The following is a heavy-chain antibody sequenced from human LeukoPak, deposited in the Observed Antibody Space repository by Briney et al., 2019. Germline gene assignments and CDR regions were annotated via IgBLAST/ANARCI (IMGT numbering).Heavy chain of an antibody. J-gene: IGHJ4*02. CDR1: SDSISNSAYH. CDR2: IYYNRGT. CDR3: AQGRIYYGLFDY. D-gene: IGHD3-10*01. Sequence: PSETLSLTCTVSSDSISNSAYHWGWIRQPPGRGLEWIGTIYYNRGTYYNPSLKSRVTISVDTSKNQFSLKLSSVTAADTAVYYCAQGRIYYGLFDYWGQGTLVTVSS. V-gene: IGHV4-39*01.